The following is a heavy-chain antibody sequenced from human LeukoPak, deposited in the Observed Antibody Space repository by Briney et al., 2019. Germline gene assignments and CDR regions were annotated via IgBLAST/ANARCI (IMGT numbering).Heavy chain of an antibody. J-gene: IGHJ4*02. D-gene: IGHD2/OR15-2a*01. V-gene: IGHV4-59*08. CDR3: ARMTLSFDY. Sequence: PSQTLSLTCTVSGDSISSYYWSWIRQHPGKGLEWIGYIYYSGSTNYHPSLKSRLTISVDTSKNQFSLKLNSVTAADTAVYYCARMTLSFDYWGQGTLVTVSS. CDR2: IYYSGST. CDR1: GDSISSYY.